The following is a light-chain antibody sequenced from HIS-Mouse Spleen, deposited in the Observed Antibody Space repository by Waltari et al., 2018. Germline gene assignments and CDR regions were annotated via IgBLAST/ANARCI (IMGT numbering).Light chain of an antibody. CDR2: AAS. CDR1: QGISSY. CDR3: QQLNSYPLT. Sequence: DIQLTQSPSFLSASVGDRVPITCRASQGISSYLAWYLQKPGKAPKILIYAASTFQSGVPSRFSGSGAGTEFTLTISSRQPEDFATYYCQQLNSYPLTFGGGTKVEIK. J-gene: IGKJ4*01. V-gene: IGKV1-9*01.